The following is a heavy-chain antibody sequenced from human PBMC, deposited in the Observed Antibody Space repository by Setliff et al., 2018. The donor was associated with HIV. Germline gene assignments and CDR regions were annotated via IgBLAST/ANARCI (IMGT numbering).Heavy chain of an antibody. J-gene: IGHJ4*02. CDR2: ISSSGSTI. D-gene: IGHD6-19*01. CDR3: ARDYRSGWYDFDY. CDR1: GFTFSSYE. Sequence: PGGSLRLPCAASGFTFSSYEMNWVRQAPGKGLEWVSYISSSGSTIYYADSVKGRITISRDNAKNSLYLQMNSLRAEDTTVYYCARDYRSGWYDFDYWGQGTLVTVSS. V-gene: IGHV3-48*03.